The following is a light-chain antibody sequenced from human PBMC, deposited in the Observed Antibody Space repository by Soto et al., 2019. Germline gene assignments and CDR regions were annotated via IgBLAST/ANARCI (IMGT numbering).Light chain of an antibody. CDR3: SSYTSSSSVV. V-gene: IGLV2-14*01. CDR1: SSDVGGYNY. CDR2: EVS. Sequence: QSALTQPASVSGSPGQSITISCTGTSSDVGGYNYVSWYQQHPGKAPKLMIYEVSNRPSGVSNRFSCSKSGNTASLTISGEQAEDEADYYCSSYTSSSSVVFGGGTKLTVL. J-gene: IGLJ2*01.